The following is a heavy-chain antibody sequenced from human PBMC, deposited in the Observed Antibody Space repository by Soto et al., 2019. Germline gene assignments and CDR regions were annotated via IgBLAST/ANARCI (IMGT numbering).Heavy chain of an antibody. CDR2: IYYSGST. V-gene: IGHV4-31*03. J-gene: IGHJ6*02. CDR3: ARGYDSWTGYWPRYYYYGLDV. CDR1: GGSISSGGYY. D-gene: IGHD3-3*01. Sequence: SETLSLTCTVSGGSISSGGYYWSWIRQHPGKGLEWIGYIYYSGSTYYNPSLKSRVTISVDTSKNQFSLKLSSVTAADTAVYYCARGYDSWTGYWPRYYYYGLDVWGQGTTVTVSS.